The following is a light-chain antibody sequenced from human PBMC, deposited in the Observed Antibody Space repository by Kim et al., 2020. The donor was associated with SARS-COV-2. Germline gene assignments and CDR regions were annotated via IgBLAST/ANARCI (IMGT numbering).Light chain of an antibody. CDR3: QQYYTTPPT. Sequence: ATINCKSSPSVLYRSKNKTYLAWYQQKPGQPPKLLVYWASTRESGVPDRFSGSGSGTDFTLTISSLQAEDVAVYYCQQYYTTPPTFGGGTKVDIK. CDR1: PSVLYRSKNKTY. V-gene: IGKV4-1*01. CDR2: WAS. J-gene: IGKJ4*01.